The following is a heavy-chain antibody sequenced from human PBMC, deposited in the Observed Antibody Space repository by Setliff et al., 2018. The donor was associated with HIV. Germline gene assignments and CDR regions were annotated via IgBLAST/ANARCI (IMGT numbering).Heavy chain of an antibody. V-gene: IGHV1-24*01. Sequence: ASVKVSCKVSGYSLSELSIHWVRQAPGGGLEWIGGFDLVDGETVYAQKFQGRVTVTEDTSTNTAYMELSSLRSEDTAVYYCANYYYYYLDVWG. CDR2: FDLVDGET. J-gene: IGHJ6*03. CDR1: GYSLSELS. CDR3: ANYYYYYLDV.